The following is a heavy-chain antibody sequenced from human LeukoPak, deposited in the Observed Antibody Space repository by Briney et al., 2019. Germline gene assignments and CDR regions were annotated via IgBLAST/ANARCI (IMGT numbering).Heavy chain of an antibody. CDR3: ARDGGSYYL. D-gene: IGHD1-26*01. Sequence: SETLSLTCTVSGASISSTPSYWGWIRQPPGKGLEWIGSIYYTGTTYYSPSLKSRVTMSVDTSKNQFSLKLSSVTAADTAVYYCARDGGSYYLWGQGTLVTVSS. J-gene: IGHJ4*02. CDR1: GASISSTPSY. CDR2: IYYTGTT. V-gene: IGHV4-39*07.